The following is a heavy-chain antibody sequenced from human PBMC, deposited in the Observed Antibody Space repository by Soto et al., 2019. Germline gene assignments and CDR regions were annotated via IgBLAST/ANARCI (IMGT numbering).Heavy chain of an antibody. CDR3: AGVSGSYYYGMDV. CDR1: GGSISSSYW. CDR2: IYHSGST. Sequence: QVQLQESGPGLVKPSGTLSLTCAVSGGSISSSYWWSWVRQPPGKGLEWIGEIYHSGSTNYNTSRKSRGTISVDQSKNQFSLKVTSVTAAGTAGYYGAGVSGSYYYGMDVWGQGTTVTVS. V-gene: IGHV4-4*02. J-gene: IGHJ6*02.